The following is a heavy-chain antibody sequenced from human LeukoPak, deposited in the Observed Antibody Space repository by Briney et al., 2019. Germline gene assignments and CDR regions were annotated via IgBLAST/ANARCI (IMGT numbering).Heavy chain of an antibody. CDR1: GYTFTGYY. J-gene: IGHJ4*02. CDR3: ARPKLPNYYDSSGYYPLFDY. Sequence: ASVKVSCKASGYTFTGYYMHWVRQAPGQGLEWMGIINPSGGSTSYAQKFQGRVTMTRDTSTSTVYMELSSLRSEDTAVYYCARPKLPNYYDSSGYYPLFDYWGQGTLVTVSS. CDR2: INPSGGST. V-gene: IGHV1-46*01. D-gene: IGHD3-22*01.